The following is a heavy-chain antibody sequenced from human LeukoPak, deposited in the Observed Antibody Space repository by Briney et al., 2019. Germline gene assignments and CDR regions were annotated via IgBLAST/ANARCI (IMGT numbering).Heavy chain of an antibody. V-gene: IGHV4-59*01. J-gene: IGHJ4*02. CDR2: IYYTGST. D-gene: IGHD6-13*01. CDR1: GGSISSYY. CDR3: ARDAFPAAGTRSDY. Sequence: PSETLSLTCTVSGGSISSYYWSWIRQPPGKGLEWIGHIYYTGSTNYNPSLKSRVTISVDTSKNQFSLKLSSVTAADTAVYYCARDAFPAAGTRSDYWGQGTLVTVSS.